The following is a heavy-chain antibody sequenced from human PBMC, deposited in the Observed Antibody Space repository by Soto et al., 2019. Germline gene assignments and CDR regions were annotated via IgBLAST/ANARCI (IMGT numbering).Heavy chain of an antibody. CDR3: ASRRTLSLLDYGMDV. V-gene: IGHV4-39*01. Sequence: PSETLSLTCTVSGVSISSSSYYCGWIRQPPWKGLEWIGSIYYSGSTYYNPSLKSRVTISVDTSKNQFSMKLSSVTAADTAVYYCASRRTLSLLDYGMDVLGQGTSVAVS. J-gene: IGHJ6*01. D-gene: IGHD2-15*01. CDR2: IYYSGST. CDR1: GVSISSSSYY.